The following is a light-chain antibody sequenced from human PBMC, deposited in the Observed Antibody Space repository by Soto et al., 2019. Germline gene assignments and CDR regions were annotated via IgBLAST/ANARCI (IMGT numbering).Light chain of an antibody. J-gene: IGKJ5*01. Sequence: DIVLTQCAATLSLSPGERATLACRASQSFXSYLVWYKQKPGQAPRLLIXYESNRATGIPARFSGSGSGRDFTLTISSLEPEDFALYYCRQRSNWPPITVGQGTRLEIK. CDR3: RQRSNWPPIT. CDR2: YES. CDR1: QSFXSY. V-gene: IGKV3-11*02.